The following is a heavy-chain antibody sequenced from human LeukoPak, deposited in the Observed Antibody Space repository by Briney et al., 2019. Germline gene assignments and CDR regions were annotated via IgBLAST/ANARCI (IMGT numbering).Heavy chain of an antibody. CDR2: IYPGDSDT. CDR3: ATRFRYSSSWYYFDY. J-gene: IGHJ4*02. CDR1: GYSFTSYW. D-gene: IGHD6-13*01. Sequence: GESLKISCKGSGYSFTSYWIGWVRQMPGKGLEWMGIIYPGDSDTRYSPSFQGQVTISADKSISPAYLQWSSLKASDTAMYYCATRFRYSSSWYYFDYWGQGTLVTVSS. V-gene: IGHV5-51*01.